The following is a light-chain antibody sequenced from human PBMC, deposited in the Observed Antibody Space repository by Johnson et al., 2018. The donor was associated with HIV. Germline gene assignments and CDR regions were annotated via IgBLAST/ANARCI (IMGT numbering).Light chain of an antibody. CDR3: ATCDSRMTDGGV. CDR1: NSNIGSNT. CDR2: TYE. J-gene: IGLJ1*01. V-gene: IGLV1-51*01. Sequence: QLVLTQPPSVSGTPGQRVTISCSGSNSNIGSNTVNWYRHLPGTAPKLLIYTYEQRPPEIPDRFSGSKSATSATLGITGLQTGDEAEYYCATCDSRMTDGGVFGTGTKVTVL.